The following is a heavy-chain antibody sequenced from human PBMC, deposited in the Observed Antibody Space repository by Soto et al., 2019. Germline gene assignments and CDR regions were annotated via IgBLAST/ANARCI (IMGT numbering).Heavy chain of an antibody. CDR1: GFSISTSGVG. Sequence: QITLKESGPTLVKPTQTLTLTCTFYGFSISTSGVGVGWIRQSPGKALEWLALIYWDDERRYSLSLKSRLTITMDTSKFLVGLTKPSIDPVDMATYYCAHSQALGPLVFDHWGQGTLVTVSS. CDR3: AHSQALGPLVFDH. CDR2: IYWDDER. D-gene: IGHD3-16*01. J-gene: IGHJ4*02. V-gene: IGHV2-5*02.